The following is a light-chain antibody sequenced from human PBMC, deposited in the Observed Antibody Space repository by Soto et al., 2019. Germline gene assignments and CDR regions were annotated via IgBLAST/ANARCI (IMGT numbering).Light chain of an antibody. CDR2: EDN. V-gene: IGLV6-57*02. CDR1: GGSIASNF. Sequence: NFMLTQPHSVSESPGKTVTISCTGSGGSIASNFVQWFQQRPGSAPTTVIYEDNQRPSGVPDRFSGSIDSSSNSASLTISGLKTEDEADYSCQSYTNPNLVFGGGTQLTVL. J-gene: IGLJ7*01. CDR3: QSYTNPNLV.